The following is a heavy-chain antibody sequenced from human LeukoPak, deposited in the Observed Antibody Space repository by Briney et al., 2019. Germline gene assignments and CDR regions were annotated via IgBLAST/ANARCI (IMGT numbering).Heavy chain of an antibody. CDR2: IQNSVTSY. V-gene: IGHV4-59*01. CDR1: GGSISSYY. Sequence: PSETLSLTCTVSGGSISSYYWSWVRQPPGKGLEWIGYIQNSVTSYTDNPSLQSRVTISVDTSKNRFSLKLTSVTAADTAVYYCVRSPQLDPWGQGTLVTVSS. CDR3: VRSPQLDP. J-gene: IGHJ5*02.